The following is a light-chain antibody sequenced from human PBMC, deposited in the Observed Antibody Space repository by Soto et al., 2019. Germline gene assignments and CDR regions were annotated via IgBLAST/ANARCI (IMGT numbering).Light chain of an antibody. V-gene: IGKV3-15*01. J-gene: IGKJ1*01. CDR3: QQYSNWPPGT. CDR1: QNIYSN. Sequence: IVMTQSPATLSVSPGERATLSCRASQNIYSNVAWYQQRPGQAPRLLIYGASTRATGIPARFSGSGSGTEFTLTISSLQSEDFAVYYCQQYSNWPPGTFGQGTKVDIK. CDR2: GAS.